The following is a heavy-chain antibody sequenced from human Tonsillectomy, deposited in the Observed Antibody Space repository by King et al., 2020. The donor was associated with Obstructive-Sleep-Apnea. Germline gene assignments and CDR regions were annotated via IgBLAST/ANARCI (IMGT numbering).Heavy chain of an antibody. CDR2: IYPGDSDT. V-gene: IGHV5-51*01. D-gene: IGHD5-12*01. CDR3: ARHSGYDKRGYYYYGMDV. CDR1: GYSFTSYW. J-gene: IGHJ6*02. Sequence: QLVQSGAEVKKPGESLKISCKGSGYSFTSYWIGWGRQMPGKGLEWMGIIYPGDSDTRYSPSFQGQVTSPADKSISTAYLQWSSLKASDTAMYYCARHSGYDKRGYYYYGMDVWGQGTTVTVSS.